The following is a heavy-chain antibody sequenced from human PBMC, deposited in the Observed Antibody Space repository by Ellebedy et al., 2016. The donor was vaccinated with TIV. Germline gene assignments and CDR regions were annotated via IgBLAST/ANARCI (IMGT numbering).Heavy chain of an antibody. D-gene: IGHD1-26*01. V-gene: IGHV3-72*01. CDR1: GFTFSDHY. CDR2: IRSEAYSGTT. J-gene: IGHJ5*02. CDR3: AREVRREWFDP. Sequence: PGGSLRLSFPASGFTFSDHYMDWVRQAPGKGLEWTGSIRSEAYSGTTEYAPSVKGRFIISRDESKNSLHLQMRSLKNEDTAVYYCAREVRREWFDPWGQGTLVTVSS.